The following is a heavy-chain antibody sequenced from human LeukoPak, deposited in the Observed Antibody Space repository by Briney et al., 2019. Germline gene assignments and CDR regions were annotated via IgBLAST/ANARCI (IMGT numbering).Heavy chain of an antibody. CDR2: IYYSGST. CDR3: ARDKGSRLFGGMTFDI. D-gene: IGHD3-10*01. Sequence: SETLSLTCTVSGGSISSGSYYWGWIRQPPGKGLEWIGSIYYSGSTYYNPSLKSRVTISVDTSKNQFSLKLSSVTAADTAVYYCARDKGSRLFGGMTFDIWGQGTMVTVSS. J-gene: IGHJ3*02. CDR1: GGSISSGSYY. V-gene: IGHV4-39*07.